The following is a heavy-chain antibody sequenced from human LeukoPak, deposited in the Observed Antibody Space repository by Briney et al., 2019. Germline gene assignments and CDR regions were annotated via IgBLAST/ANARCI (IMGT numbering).Heavy chain of an antibody. CDR2: TYSGGSS. D-gene: IGHD5-18*01. CDR3: AIQLWLNS. J-gene: IGHJ5*02. Sequence: GGSLRLSWAASGFTVSSNYMSWVRQAPGKGLEWVSVTYSGGSSNYADSVKGRFTISRDDSKNTLYLQMNSLRAEDTAVYYCAIQLWLNSWGQGTLVTVSS. V-gene: IGHV3-53*01. CDR1: GFTVSSNY.